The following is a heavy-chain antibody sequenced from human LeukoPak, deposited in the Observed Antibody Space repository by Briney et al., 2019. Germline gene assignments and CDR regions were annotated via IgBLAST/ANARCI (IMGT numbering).Heavy chain of an antibody. J-gene: IGHJ4*02. V-gene: IGHV4-59*11. Sequence: SETLSLTCTVSGGSISSHYWSWIRQPPGKGLEGMGYIYYSGSTNYNPSLKSRVTISVDTSKNQFSLKLSSVTAADTAVYYCARTGGFGPPGEFDYWGQGTLVTVSS. D-gene: IGHD3-16*01. CDR1: GGSISSHY. CDR3: ARTGGFGPPGEFDY. CDR2: IYYSGST.